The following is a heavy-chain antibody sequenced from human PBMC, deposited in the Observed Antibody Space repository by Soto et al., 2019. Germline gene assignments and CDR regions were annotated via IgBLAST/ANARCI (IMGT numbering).Heavy chain of an antibody. V-gene: IGHV5-51*01. Sequence: GESLKISCKGSGYTFTDYWIGWVRQLPGKGLEWMGIIYPGDSDTRYSPSFQGHVTITVDKSTSTAYLQWNTLKASDTAMYYCARHISXFRYYYXDMDVWGQGTTVTSP. J-gene: IGHJ6*02. CDR2: IYPGDSDT. CDR3: ARHISXFRYYYXDMDV. CDR1: GYTFTDYW.